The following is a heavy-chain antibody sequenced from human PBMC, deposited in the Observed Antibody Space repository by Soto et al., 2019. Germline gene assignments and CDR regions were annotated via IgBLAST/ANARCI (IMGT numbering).Heavy chain of an antibody. J-gene: IGHJ6*03. Sequence: QLQLQESGPGLVKPSETLALTCTVSGVSISSSSFYWGWIRQPPGKGLEWLGSVSHTGSTSYRPSLNSRVAISFDTSKNQFSLRLTSVTAADTAVYYCARHPLHYYGSGETYYYYLDVWGKGSTVTVSS. CDR2: VSHTGST. CDR1: GVSISSSSFY. V-gene: IGHV4-39*01. CDR3: ARHPLHYYGSGETYYYYLDV. D-gene: IGHD3-10*01.